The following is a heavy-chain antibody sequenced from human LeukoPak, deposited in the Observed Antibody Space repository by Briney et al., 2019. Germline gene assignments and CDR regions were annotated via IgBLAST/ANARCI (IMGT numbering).Heavy chain of an antibody. V-gene: IGHV2-70*11. CDR3: ARDQMTDMVLGIFDY. CDR2: IDWDGDE. Sequence: SGPALVKPTQTLTLTCSFSGFSLTNYGMCVSWIRQSPGKPLEWLARIDWDGDEWFTTSLKTRLSISKDTSKNQVVLTMTNMDPADTATCYCARDQMTDMVLGIFDYWGQGTLVTVSS. J-gene: IGHJ4*02. CDR1: GFSLTNYGMC. D-gene: IGHD5-18*01.